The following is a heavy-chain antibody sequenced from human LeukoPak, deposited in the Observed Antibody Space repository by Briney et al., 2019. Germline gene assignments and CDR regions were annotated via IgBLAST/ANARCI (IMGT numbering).Heavy chain of an antibody. CDR1: GFTFINAW. J-gene: IGHJ4*02. V-gene: IGHV3-15*01. D-gene: IGHD3-10*01. Sequence: GGSPRLSWAAPGFTFINAWMSWVRQAPGTGLEWVGRIKSKADGETTDYAAPVKTRFTISRDDSKSALYLQMNSLKIEDTAVYYCITDLVSPPAYGFDYWGQGTLVTVSS. CDR3: ITDLVSPPAYGFDY. CDR2: IKSKADGETT.